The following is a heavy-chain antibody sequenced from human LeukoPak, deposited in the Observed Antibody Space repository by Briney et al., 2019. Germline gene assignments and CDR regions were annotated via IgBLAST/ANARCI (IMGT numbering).Heavy chain of an antibody. J-gene: IGHJ4*02. CDR3: AKRYCSSTSCSYFDN. CDR1: GFSFSDYG. D-gene: IGHD2-2*01. V-gene: IGHV3-30*02. Sequence: PGGSLRLSCAASGFSFSDYGMHWVRQAPGKGLEWVAFIRYDGTEKYYADSVKGRFTISRDNSKNTLYLQMNSLRAEDTAVYYCAKRYCSSTSCSYFDNWGQGTLVTVSS. CDR2: IRYDGTEK.